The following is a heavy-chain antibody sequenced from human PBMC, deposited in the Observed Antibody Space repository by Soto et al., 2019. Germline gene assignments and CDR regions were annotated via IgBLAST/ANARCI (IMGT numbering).Heavy chain of an antibody. Sequence: SVKVSFKASGGTFNTYTFSWVRQAPGQGLEWMGSITPIYPTTNYAEKFQGRLTVTADGSTNTAYMELNSLTSEDTAVYYCARIPRYSFPTSDDLDSWGQGTLVTVSS. CDR2: ITPIYPTT. CDR3: ARIPRYSFPTSDDLDS. J-gene: IGHJ4*02. D-gene: IGHD5-18*01. V-gene: IGHV1-69*13. CDR1: GGTFNTYT.